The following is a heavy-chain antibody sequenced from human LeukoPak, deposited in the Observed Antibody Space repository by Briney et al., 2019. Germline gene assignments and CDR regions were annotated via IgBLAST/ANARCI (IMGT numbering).Heavy chain of an antibody. V-gene: IGHV4-59*01. CDR1: GDSISSYY. CDR2: IHYSGST. J-gene: IGHJ4*02. D-gene: IGHD3-22*01. CDR3: AREVPRYYDSSGYYDY. Sequence: KSSETLSLACTVSGDSISSYYWNWIRQPPGKGLEWIGYIHYSGSTNYNPSLKSRVTISVDTSKNQFSLKLSSVTAADTAVYYCAREVPRYYDSSGYYDYWGQGTLVTVSS.